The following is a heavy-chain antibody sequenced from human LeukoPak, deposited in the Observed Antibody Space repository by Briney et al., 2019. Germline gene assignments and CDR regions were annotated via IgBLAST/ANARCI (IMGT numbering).Heavy chain of an antibody. V-gene: IGHV4-59*01. CDR2: IYNSGST. J-gene: IGHJ4*02. Sequence: SETLSLTCTVSGGSISSYYWGWIRQPPGKGLEWIGNIYNSGSTNYNPSLKSRVTISVDMSKNQFSLKLRSVTAADTAVYYCARGKTVVTPPLDYWGLGTPVTVSS. CDR3: ARGKTVVTPPLDY. CDR1: GGSISSYY. D-gene: IGHD2-21*02.